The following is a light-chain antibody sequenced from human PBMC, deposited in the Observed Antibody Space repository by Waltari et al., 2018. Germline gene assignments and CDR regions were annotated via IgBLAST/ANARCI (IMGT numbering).Light chain of an antibody. J-gene: IGLJ2*01. CDR3: SSYATSNTVV. CDR2: DVS. CDR1: NSDIDAYDH. V-gene: IGLV2-14*03. Sequence: QSALTQPASVSGSPGQSITISCTGTNSDIDAYDHVSCYQQHPGKAPILLLYDVSGRTSGISYRLSGSKSDNTAALTISGLQDEDEADYYCSSYATSNTVVFGGGTKVTVL.